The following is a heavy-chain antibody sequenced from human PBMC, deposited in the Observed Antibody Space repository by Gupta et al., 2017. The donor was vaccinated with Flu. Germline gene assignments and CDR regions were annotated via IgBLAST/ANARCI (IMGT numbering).Heavy chain of an antibody. CDR1: TFSSYA. J-gene: IGHJ4*02. CDR2: ILGGGGGT. D-gene: IGHD2-21*01. V-gene: IGHV3-23*01. CDR3: ARGRVWFDY. Sequence: TFSSYAMSWVRQAPGKGLEWVSAILGGGGGTYYADSVKGRFTISRDNSKNTLFLQMNSLRPEDTAVYFCARGRVWFDYWGQGTLVTVSS.